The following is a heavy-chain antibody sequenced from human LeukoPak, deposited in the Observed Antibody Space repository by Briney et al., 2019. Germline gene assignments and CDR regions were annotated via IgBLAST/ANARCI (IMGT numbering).Heavy chain of an antibody. CDR2: IKQDGSEK. D-gene: IGHD3-22*01. Sequence: GGSLRLSCAASGFTFSSYWMGWVRQAPGKGLEWVANIKQDGSEKYYVDSVKGRFTISRDNAKNSLYLQMNSPRAEDTAIYYCARDEGSSGYYSQGDYWGQGTLVTVSS. CDR1: GFTFSSYW. J-gene: IGHJ4*02. CDR3: ARDEGSSGYYSQGDY. V-gene: IGHV3-7*01.